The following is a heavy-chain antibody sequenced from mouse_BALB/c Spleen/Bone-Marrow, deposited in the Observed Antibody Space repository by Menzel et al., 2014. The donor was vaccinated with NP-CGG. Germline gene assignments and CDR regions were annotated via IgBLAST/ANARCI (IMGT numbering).Heavy chain of an antibody. CDR2: IHPNSGNS. D-gene: IGHD3-1*01. J-gene: IGHJ2*01. CDR3: SRHHRFAYYFDY. Sequence: QVQLQQSGSVLVRPGASVKLSCKASGYTFTNSWIHWAKQRPGHGPEWIGEIHPNSGNSNYNEIFKGKARLTVDSSSSTAYVDLSSLTSEDSAVYYCSRHHRFAYYFDYWGQGTTLTVSS. CDR1: GYTFTNSW. V-gene: IGHV1S130*01.